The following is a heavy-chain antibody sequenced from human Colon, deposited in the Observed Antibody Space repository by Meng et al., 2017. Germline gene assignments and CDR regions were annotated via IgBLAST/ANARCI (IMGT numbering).Heavy chain of an antibody. CDR1: GYSFSNFG. CDR2: INSYSGNP. J-gene: IGHJ4*02. CDR3: ATVPFSLVVVAASFDY. D-gene: IGHD2-15*01. Sequence: QGQRWQTGFEVKKRGATVTISCKASGYSFSNFGIHWVRQAPGQGLQWMGWINSYSGNPTYAQGFTGRFVFSLDTSVSTAFLQINNLETEDTAVYYCATVPFSLVVVAASFDYWGQGTLVTVSS. V-gene: IGHV7-4-1*02.